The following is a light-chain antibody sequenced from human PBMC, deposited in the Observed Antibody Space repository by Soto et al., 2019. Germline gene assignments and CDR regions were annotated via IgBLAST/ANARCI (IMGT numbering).Light chain of an antibody. CDR3: QQRSIWPWT. CDR1: QSVSSY. Sequence: EIVLTQSPATLSLSPGEKATLSCRASQSVSSYLAWYQQEPGQAPRLLIYDASNRATGIPARFSGSGSGTDFTLTISSLEPEDFAVYYCQQRSIWPWTFGQGTKVDI. CDR2: DAS. J-gene: IGKJ1*01. V-gene: IGKV3-11*01.